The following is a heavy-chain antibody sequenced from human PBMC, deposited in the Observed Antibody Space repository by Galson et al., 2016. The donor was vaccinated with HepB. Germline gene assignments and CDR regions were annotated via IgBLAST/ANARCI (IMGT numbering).Heavy chain of an antibody. CDR2: IYVGDSDT. D-gene: IGHD3-22*01. V-gene: IGHV5-51*01. Sequence: QSGAEVKKPGESLKISCQGSGYIFSNHWVAWVRQMPGNGLEWMGIIYVGDSDTKYSPSFQGQVTFSVDRSAATADLHLTSLKASDSGIYYCARRNSLDSGSQFHYSAFDVWGQGTTVIVSS. J-gene: IGHJ6*02. CDR1: GYIFSNHW. CDR3: ARRNSLDSGSQFHYSAFDV.